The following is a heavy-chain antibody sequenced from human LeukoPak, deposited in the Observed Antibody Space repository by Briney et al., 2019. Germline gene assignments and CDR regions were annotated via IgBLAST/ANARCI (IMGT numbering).Heavy chain of an antibody. J-gene: IGHJ4*02. V-gene: IGHV1-2*02. CDR3: ARTDPVVVVPAAIGY. Sequence: ASVKVSCKASGCTFTGYYMHWVRQAPGQGLEWMGWINPNSGGTNYAQKFQGRVTMTRNTSISTAYMELSRLRSDDTAVYYCARTDPVVVVPAAIGYWGQGTLVTVSS. D-gene: IGHD2-2*01. CDR1: GCTFTGYY. CDR2: INPNSGGT.